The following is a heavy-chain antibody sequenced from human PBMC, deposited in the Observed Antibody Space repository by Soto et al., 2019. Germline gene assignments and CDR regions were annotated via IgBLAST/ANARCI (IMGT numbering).Heavy chain of an antibody. V-gene: IGHV1-18*01. CDR3: ARDRPLGYYDSSGYYGD. J-gene: IGHJ4*02. CDR1: GYTFTSYG. D-gene: IGHD3-22*01. CDR2: ISAYNGNT. Sequence: ASVKVSCKASGYTFTSYGISWVRQAPGQGLEWMGWISAYNGNTNYAQKLQGRVTMTTDTSTSTAYMELRSLRSDDTAVYYCARDRPLGYYDSSGYYGDWGQGTLVNVSS.